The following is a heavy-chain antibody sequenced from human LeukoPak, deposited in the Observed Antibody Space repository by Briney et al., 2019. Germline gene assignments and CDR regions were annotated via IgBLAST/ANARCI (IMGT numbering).Heavy chain of an antibody. CDR2: ISSSSSYI. V-gene: IGHV3-21*01. Sequence: GGSLRLSCAASGFTFSSYSMNWVRQAPGKGLEWVSSISSSSSYIYYADSVKGRFTISRDNAKNSLYLQMNSLRAEDTAVYYCVRDGVGAPPFDYWGQGVLVTVSS. D-gene: IGHD1-26*01. CDR3: VRDGVGAPPFDY. CDR1: GFTFSSYS. J-gene: IGHJ4*02.